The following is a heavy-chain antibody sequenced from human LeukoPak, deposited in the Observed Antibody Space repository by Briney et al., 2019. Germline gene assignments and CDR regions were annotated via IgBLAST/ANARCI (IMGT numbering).Heavy chain of an antibody. CDR3: AKDLDSSGYYSLDAFDI. V-gene: IGHV3-23*01. CDR1: GFTFSSYA. D-gene: IGHD3-22*01. Sequence: GGSLRLSCVASGFTFSSYAMSWVRQAPGKGLEWVSAISGSGGSTYCADSVKGRFTISRDNSKNTLYLQMNSLRAEDTAVYYCAKDLDSSGYYSLDAFDIWGQGTMVTVSS. J-gene: IGHJ3*02. CDR2: ISGSGGST.